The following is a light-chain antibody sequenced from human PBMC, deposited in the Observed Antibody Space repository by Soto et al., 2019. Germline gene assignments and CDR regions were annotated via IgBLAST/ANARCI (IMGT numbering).Light chain of an antibody. V-gene: IGKV3-20*01. CDR3: LQYGVPLWT. J-gene: IGKJ1*01. CDR2: AAS. Sequence: EIALTQSPGTLSLSPGERATLSCRASQSVTANYLAWYQQRPGQAPRLLIYAASIGATGVPDRFSGSGSGTDFTLTMGRLEPEDFAVYYCLQYGVPLWTFGQGTTVEIK. CDR1: QSVTANY.